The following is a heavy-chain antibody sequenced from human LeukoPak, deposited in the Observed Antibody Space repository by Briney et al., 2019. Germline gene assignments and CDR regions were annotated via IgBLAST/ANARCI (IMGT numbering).Heavy chain of an antibody. V-gene: IGHV3-21*01. D-gene: IGHD3-10*01. CDR1: GFTFSSYS. Sequence: GGSLRLSCAASGFTFSSYSMNWVRQAPGKGLEWVSSISSSSSYIYYADPVKGRFTISRDNAKNSLYLQMNSLRAEDTAVYYCARDSGGYSYYYYYGMDVWGQGTTVTVSS. CDR3: ARDSGGYSYYYYYGMDV. J-gene: IGHJ6*02. CDR2: ISSSSSYI.